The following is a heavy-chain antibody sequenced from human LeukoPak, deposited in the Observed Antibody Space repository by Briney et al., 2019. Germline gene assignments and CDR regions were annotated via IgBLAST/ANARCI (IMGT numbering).Heavy chain of an antibody. CDR3: AKDRVGAPTRGYGPDG. V-gene: IGHV3-23*01. CDR1: GFTFSSYA. D-gene: IGHD5-12*01. J-gene: IGHJ6*03. CDR2: ISGSGGST. Sequence: GGSLRLSCAASGFTFSSYAMRWVRQAPGKGLEWVSAISGSGGSTYYADSVKGRFTISRDNSKNTLYLQMNSLRAEDTAVYYCAKDRVGAPTRGYGPDGWGNRITVT.